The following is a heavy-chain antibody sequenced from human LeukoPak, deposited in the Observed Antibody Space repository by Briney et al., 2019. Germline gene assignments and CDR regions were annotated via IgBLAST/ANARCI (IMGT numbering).Heavy chain of an antibody. V-gene: IGHV3-23*01. CDR3: SNSPPTYGDLDY. J-gene: IGHJ4*02. CDR1: GFTFSNYG. Sequence: GGSLRLSCAASGFTFSNYGMNWVRQAPGKGLEWVSALSSSGGSTYYADSVKGRFTISRDNSKNTLSLQMTSLRVEDTAVYYCSNSPPTYGDLDYWGQGTLVTVSS. CDR2: LSSSGGST. D-gene: IGHD2/OR15-2a*01.